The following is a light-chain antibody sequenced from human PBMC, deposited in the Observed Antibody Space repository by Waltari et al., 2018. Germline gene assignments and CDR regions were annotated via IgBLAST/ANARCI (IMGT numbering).Light chain of an antibody. Sequence: QSALTQPASVSGSPGQSITISCTGTRSDVGSFNFVSWYQQYPGKAPKLMIYEGNKRPSGVANRFSGSRSGNTASLTISGLQAEDEADYYCCSFAGSSTYVFGTGTKVTVL. CDR2: EGN. CDR3: CSFAGSSTYV. J-gene: IGLJ1*01. V-gene: IGLV2-23*01. CDR1: RSDVGSFNF.